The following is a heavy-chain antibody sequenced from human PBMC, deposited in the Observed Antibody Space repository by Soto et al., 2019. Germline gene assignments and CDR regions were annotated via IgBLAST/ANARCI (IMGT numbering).Heavy chain of an antibody. Sequence: SETLSLTCTVSGGSISSGGYYWSWIRQHPGKGLEWIGYIYYSGSTYYNPSLKSRVTISVDTSKNQFSLKLSSVTAADTAVYYCASRYYDSSGYSLIDPWGQGTLVTVSS. D-gene: IGHD3-22*01. CDR3: ASRYYDSSGYSLIDP. J-gene: IGHJ5*02. V-gene: IGHV4-31*03. CDR1: GGSISSGGYY. CDR2: IYYSGST.